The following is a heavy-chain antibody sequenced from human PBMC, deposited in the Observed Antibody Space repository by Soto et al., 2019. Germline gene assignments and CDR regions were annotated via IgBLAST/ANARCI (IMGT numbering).Heavy chain of an antibody. CDR3: ARDIDWYSNSSGFDN. CDR1: GFTFSSYG. J-gene: IGHJ4*02. D-gene: IGHD1-26*01. V-gene: IGHV3-33*01. CDR2: IWYDGSNK. Sequence: MRLCWAAAGFTFSSYGMHWVRQAPGKGLEWVAVIWYDGSNKHYADPVKGRFTISRDNSKNTLSLQMNSLRAEDTAIYYCARDIDWYSNSSGFDNWGQGTLVTVSS.